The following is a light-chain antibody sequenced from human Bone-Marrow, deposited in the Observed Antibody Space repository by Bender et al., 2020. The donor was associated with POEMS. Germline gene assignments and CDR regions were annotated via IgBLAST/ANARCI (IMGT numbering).Light chain of an antibody. J-gene: IGLJ2*01. V-gene: IGLV1-44*01. CDR3: QAWDNNTAV. CDR2: SNY. Sequence: QSVLTQPPSASGTPGQSVIISCSGTDSNFGGNNVNWYQHLPGSAPRLVVYSNYQRPSGIPERFSGSNSGSTATLTISGTQAMDEADYFCQAWDNNTAVFGGGTKLTVL. CDR1: DSNFGGNN.